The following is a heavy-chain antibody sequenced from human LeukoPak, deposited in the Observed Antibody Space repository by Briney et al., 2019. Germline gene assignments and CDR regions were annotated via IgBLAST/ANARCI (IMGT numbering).Heavy chain of an antibody. Sequence: GGSLRLSCAASGFTFSSYGMHWVRQALGKGLEWVAVIWYDGSNKYYADSVKGRFTISRDNSKNTLYLQMNSLRAEDTAVYYCAKDTRGIAVAGNFDYWGQGTLVTVSS. V-gene: IGHV3-33*06. J-gene: IGHJ4*02. CDR3: AKDTRGIAVAGNFDY. CDR1: GFTFSSYG. CDR2: IWYDGSNK. D-gene: IGHD6-19*01.